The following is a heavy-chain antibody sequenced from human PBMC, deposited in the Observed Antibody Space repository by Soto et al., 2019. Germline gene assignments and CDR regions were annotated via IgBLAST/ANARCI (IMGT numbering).Heavy chain of an antibody. CDR2: IKSKTDGGTT. CDR3: TTDRPNYDFWSGPERRFFDY. V-gene: IGHV3-15*01. D-gene: IGHD3-3*01. CDR1: GFTFSNAW. J-gene: IGHJ4*02. Sequence: GGSLRLSCAASGFTFSNAWMSWVRQAPGKGLEWVGRIKSKTDGGTTDYAAPVKGRFTISRDDSKNTLYLQMNSLNTEDTAVYYCTTDRPNYDFWSGPERRFFDYWGQGTLVTVSS.